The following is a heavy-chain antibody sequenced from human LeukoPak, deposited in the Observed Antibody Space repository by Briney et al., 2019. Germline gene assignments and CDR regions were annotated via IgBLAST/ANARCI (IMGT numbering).Heavy chain of an antibody. Sequence: PGGSLRLSCAASGFTFSDYYMSWIRQAPGKGLEWVSYISSSGSTIYYADSVKGRFTISRDNAKNSLYLQMNSLRAEDTAVYYCAATKRRDGYNGVQYYFDYWGQGTLVTVSS. V-gene: IGHV3-11*01. D-gene: IGHD5-24*01. CDR3: AATKRRDGYNGVQYYFDY. CDR2: ISSSGSTI. J-gene: IGHJ4*02. CDR1: GFTFSDYY.